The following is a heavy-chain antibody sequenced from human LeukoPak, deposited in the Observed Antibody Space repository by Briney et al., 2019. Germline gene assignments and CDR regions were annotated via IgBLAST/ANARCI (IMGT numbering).Heavy chain of an antibody. CDR2: ISWNSGSI. CDR1: GFTFDDYA. CDR3: AKVLTYCSSTSCYGGSFDY. D-gene: IGHD2-2*01. Sequence: PGGSLRLSCAASGFTFDDYAMHWVRQAQGKGLEWVSGISWNSGSIGYADSVKGRFTISRDNAKNSLYLQMNSLRAEDTALYYCAKVLTYCSSTSCYGGSFDYWGQGTLVTVSS. J-gene: IGHJ4*02. V-gene: IGHV3-9*01.